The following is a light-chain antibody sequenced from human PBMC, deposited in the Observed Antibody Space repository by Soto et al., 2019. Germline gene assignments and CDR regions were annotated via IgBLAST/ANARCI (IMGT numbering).Light chain of an antibody. CDR1: QSVSSSD. Sequence: SMSPGTVSLSPLAIATPSFMASQSVSSSDLAWYQQNPGQAPRPLIYGASTRATGVPARFSGSGSGTEFTLTISSLQSEDFAVYYCQQFNYWPPSTFGQGTRLDIK. CDR2: GAS. CDR3: QQFNYWPPST. V-gene: IGKV3-15*01. J-gene: IGKJ5*01.